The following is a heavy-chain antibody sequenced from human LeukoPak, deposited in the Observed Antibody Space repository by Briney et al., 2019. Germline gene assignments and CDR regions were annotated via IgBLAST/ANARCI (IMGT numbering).Heavy chain of an antibody. V-gene: IGHV3-30*01. CDR2: ISYDGRNK. CDR3: ARDVTAGGDAFDI. J-gene: IGHJ3*02. D-gene: IGHD1-14*01. CDR1: GFSFRSYT. Sequence: GGSLRLSCAASGFSFRSYTMNWLRQAPGKGLEWVALISYDGRNKYYADSLEGRFTISRDNSKNTLYLQTNSLRAEDTAVYYCARDVTAGGDAFDIWGQGTMVTVSS.